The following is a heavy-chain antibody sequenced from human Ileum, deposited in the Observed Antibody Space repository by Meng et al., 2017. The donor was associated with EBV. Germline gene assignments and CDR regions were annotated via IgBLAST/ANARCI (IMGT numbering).Heavy chain of an antibody. Sequence: QLPLRDAGPGLVKPSETLALTCTVSGGSISSSDYYWGWIRQPPGKGLEWIGSLYFSGSTYSNPSLESRVTISVDTSNNQFSLKLSSVTAADTAVYYCARRGYSSGWYAYDYWGQGTLVTVSS. CDR2: LYFSGST. D-gene: IGHD6-19*01. V-gene: IGHV4-39*01. CDR1: GGSISSSDYY. J-gene: IGHJ4*02. CDR3: ARRGYSSGWYAYDY.